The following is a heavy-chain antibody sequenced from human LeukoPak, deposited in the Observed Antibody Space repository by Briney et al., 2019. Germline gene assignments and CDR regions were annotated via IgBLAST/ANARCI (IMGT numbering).Heavy chain of an antibody. D-gene: IGHD5-18*01. CDR2: IDYRGST. CDR3: ARSRSGYSYDHAAFEI. V-gene: IGHV4-59*01. J-gene: IGHJ3*02. CDR1: GDSISTYY. Sequence: PSETLSLTCTVSGDSISTYYWSWIRQPPGKGLELIAYIDYRGSTTYNPSLRSRVTISVDTSRNQFSLKLNSVTAADTAVYYCARSRSGYSYDHAAFEIWGQGTMVTVSS.